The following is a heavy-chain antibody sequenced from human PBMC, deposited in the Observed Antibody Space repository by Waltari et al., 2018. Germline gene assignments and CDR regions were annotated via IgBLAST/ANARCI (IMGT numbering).Heavy chain of an antibody. CDR2: VRGTGTT. J-gene: IGHJ5*02. Sequence: QLQLQESGPGLVKPSGTLSLSCAVSGDSLSSSYVWNWVRQSPQKGLEWMGQVRGTGTTNYNPAFASRVTISLDTSSNQFSLKMTSATAADTAVYYCARDRGRGLYLDTWGPGILVSVS. CDR1: GDSLSSSYV. CDR3: ARDRGRGLYLDT. D-gene: IGHD2-15*01. V-gene: IGHV4-4*02.